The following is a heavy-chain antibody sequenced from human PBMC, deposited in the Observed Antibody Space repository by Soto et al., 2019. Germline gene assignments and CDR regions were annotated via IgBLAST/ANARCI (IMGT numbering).Heavy chain of an antibody. V-gene: IGHV4-59*01. CDR3: ARISSTVSYYFDY. Sequence: SETLSLTCTVSGGSISSYYWSWIRQPPGKGLEWIGYIYYSGSTNYNPSLKSRVTISVDTSKNQFSLKLSSVTAADTAVYYCARISSTVSYYFDYWGQGTLVTVSS. CDR2: IYYSGST. CDR1: GGSISSYY. D-gene: IGHD4-17*01. J-gene: IGHJ4*02.